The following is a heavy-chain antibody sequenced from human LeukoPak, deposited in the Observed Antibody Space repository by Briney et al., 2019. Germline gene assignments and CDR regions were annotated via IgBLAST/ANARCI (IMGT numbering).Heavy chain of an antibody. CDR3: ARGIGSGSYRLYYGMDV. J-gene: IGHJ6*02. Sequence: ASVKVSCTASGYTFTSYDINWVRQATGQGLEWMGWMNPNSGNTGYAQKFQGRVTMTRNTSISTAYMELSSLRSEDTAVYYCARGIGSGSYRLYYGMDVWGQGTTVTVSS. CDR2: MNPNSGNT. D-gene: IGHD3-10*01. CDR1: GYTFTSYD. V-gene: IGHV1-8*01.